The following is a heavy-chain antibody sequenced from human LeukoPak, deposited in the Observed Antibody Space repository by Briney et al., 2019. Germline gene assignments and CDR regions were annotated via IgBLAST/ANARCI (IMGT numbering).Heavy chain of an antibody. V-gene: IGHV3-23*01. D-gene: IGHD6-13*01. CDR2: ISDSGGST. CDR3: AKGEAGYVPESFQH. CDR1: GFTFSSYA. J-gene: IGHJ1*01. Sequence: GGSLSLSCAASGFTFSSYAMSWVRQAPGKGLEWVSAISDSGGSTYYADSVKGRFTISRDNSKNTLYLQMNSLRAEDTAVYYCAKGEAGYVPESFQHWGQGTLVTVSS.